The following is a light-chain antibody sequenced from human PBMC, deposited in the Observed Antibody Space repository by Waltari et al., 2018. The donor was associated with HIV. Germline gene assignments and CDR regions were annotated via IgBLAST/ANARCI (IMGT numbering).Light chain of an antibody. J-gene: IGKJ1*01. CDR2: WAS. CDR1: RTILFDSNNKNY. V-gene: IGKV4-1*01. Sequence: DIVMTQSPDSLPVSLGERATIHCKSSRTILFDSNNKNYLAWYQQKPGQPPKVLIYWASTRESGVPDRFSGSGSGTDFTLTISRLQPEDVAVYYCQQYFSTPPTFGQGTRVGI. CDR3: QQYFSTPPT.